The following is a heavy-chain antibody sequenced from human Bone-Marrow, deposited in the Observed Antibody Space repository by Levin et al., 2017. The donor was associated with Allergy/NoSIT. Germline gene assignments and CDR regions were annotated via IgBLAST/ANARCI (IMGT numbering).Heavy chain of an antibody. Sequence: GESLKISCAASGFIFNNAWVNWVRQAPGKGLEWVGRIKSQTDGGTTDYAAPVKGRFTISRDDSKNRLFLQMNSLKADDTAVYYCTTNPSSAQYYYGMDVWGQGTTVTVSS. J-gene: IGHJ6*02. CDR3: TTNPSSAQYYYGMDV. CDR2: IKSQTDGGTT. CDR1: GFIFNNAW. V-gene: IGHV3-15*07. D-gene: IGHD3-10*01.